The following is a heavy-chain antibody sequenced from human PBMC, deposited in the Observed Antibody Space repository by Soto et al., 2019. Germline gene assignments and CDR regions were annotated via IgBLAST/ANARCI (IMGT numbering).Heavy chain of an antibody. V-gene: IGHV4-59*01. J-gene: IGHJ4*02. CDR2: IFYDGTI. CDR1: GVSISSYY. D-gene: IGHD3-10*01. CDR3: SRDIRYIGSFYYFDY. Sequence: QVQLQESGPGLVKPSETLSLTCTVSGVSISSYYWSWIRQPPGEGPEWIGNIFYDGTINYNPSLRIRVTISVDTSKNQVSLRLSSVTAADTAIYYCSRDIRYIGSFYYFDYCCQGSLVTVSS.